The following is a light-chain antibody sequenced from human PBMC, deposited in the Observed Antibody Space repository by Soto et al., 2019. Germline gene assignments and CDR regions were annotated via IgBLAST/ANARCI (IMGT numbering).Light chain of an antibody. V-gene: IGKV1-17*03. J-gene: IGKJ1*01. CDR1: QDISNF. CDR3: VQHNIYPWT. Sequence: DIQMTQSPSALSASIGDRVTITCRASQDISNFLARFQQIPGRAPKRLIYAASSLQDGVPSRFSGSGSGTEFTLTVSSLQPEDFATYYCVQHNIYPWTFGQGTKVELK. CDR2: AAS.